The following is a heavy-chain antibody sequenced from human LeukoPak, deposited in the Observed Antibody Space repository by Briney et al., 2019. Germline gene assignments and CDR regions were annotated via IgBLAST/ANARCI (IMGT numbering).Heavy chain of an antibody. CDR3: AREHVDIVAHDY. J-gene: IGHJ4*02. Sequence: VAFIRYDGSNKYYADSVKGRFTISRDNSKNTLYLQMNSLRAEDTAVYYCAREHVDIVAHDYWGQGTLVTVSS. D-gene: IGHD5-12*01. V-gene: IGHV3-30*02. CDR2: IRYDGSNK.